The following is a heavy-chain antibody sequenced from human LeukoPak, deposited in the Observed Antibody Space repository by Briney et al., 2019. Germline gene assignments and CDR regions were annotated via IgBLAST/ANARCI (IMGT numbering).Heavy chain of an antibody. D-gene: IGHD3-22*01. V-gene: IGHV1-2*02. Sequence: ASVKVSCKASGYTFTGYYMHWVRQAPGQGLEWMGWINPNSGGTNYAQKFQGRVTMTRDTSISTAYMELSRLTSDDPAVYYCARELLYAKEGSGYPDSWGQGPLFTVSA. CDR2: INPNSGGT. CDR3: ARELLYAKEGSGYPDS. CDR1: GYTFTGYY. J-gene: IGHJ4*02.